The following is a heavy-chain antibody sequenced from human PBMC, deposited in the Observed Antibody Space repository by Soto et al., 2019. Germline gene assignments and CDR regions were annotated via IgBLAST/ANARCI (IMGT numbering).Heavy chain of an antibody. Sequence: TSETLSLTCTVSGGSVSSGSYYWSWIRQPPGKGLEWIGYIYYSGSTNYNPSLKRRVTISVDTSKNQFPLKLSAVTAADTAVYYCARVLGQLLTRGWFDPWGQGTLVTVSS. J-gene: IGHJ5*02. D-gene: IGHD2-2*01. CDR1: GGSVSSGSYY. CDR2: IYYSGST. CDR3: ARVLGQLLTRGWFDP. V-gene: IGHV4-61*01.